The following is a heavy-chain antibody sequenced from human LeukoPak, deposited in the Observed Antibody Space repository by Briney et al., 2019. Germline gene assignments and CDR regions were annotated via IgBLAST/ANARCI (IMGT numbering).Heavy chain of an antibody. D-gene: IGHD6-19*01. CDR1: GYTFTSYA. Sequence: ASVKVSCKASGYTFTSYAISWVRQGPGHALEWMGWISAYNGNTNYAQKLQGRVTMTTDTSTSTAYMELRSLRSDDTAVYYCARDAGIAVAGPLGLDYWGQGTLVTVSS. J-gene: IGHJ4*02. V-gene: IGHV1-18*01. CDR3: ARDAGIAVAGPLGLDY. CDR2: ISAYNGNT.